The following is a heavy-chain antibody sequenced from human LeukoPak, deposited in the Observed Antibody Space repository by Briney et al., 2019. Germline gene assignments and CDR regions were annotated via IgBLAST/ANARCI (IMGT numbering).Heavy chain of an antibody. J-gene: IGHJ4*02. Sequence: SVKVSCKASGGTFSSYAISWVRQAPAQGLEWMGGIIHIFGTANYAQKFQGRVTITADESTSTAYMELSSLRSEDTAVYYCVYGSGSYRSDYWGQGTLVTVSS. CDR3: VYGSGSYRSDY. D-gene: IGHD3-10*01. V-gene: IGHV1-69*13. CDR2: IIHIFGTA. CDR1: GGTFSSYA.